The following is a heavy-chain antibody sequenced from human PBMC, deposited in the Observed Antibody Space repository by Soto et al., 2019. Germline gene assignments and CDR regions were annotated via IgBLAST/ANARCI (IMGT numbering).Heavy chain of an antibody. V-gene: IGHV3-33*01. CDR2: IWYDGSNQ. Sequence: QVQLVESGGGVVQPGRSLRLSCAASGFTFSSYGMHWVRQAPGKGLEWVAVIWYDGSNQYYADSVKGRFTISRDNSKNTLYLQMNSLRAEDTAVYYCARDRGQQLVPLYYYYYGMDVWGQGTTVTVSS. D-gene: IGHD6-13*01. CDR1: GFTFSSYG. CDR3: ARDRGQQLVPLYYYYYGMDV. J-gene: IGHJ6*02.